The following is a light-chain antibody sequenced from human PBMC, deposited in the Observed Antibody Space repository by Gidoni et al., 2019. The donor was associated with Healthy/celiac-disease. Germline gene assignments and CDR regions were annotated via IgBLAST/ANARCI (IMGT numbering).Light chain of an antibody. CDR2: DAS. Sequence: DIVLTQSPATLSLSPGERATLSCSASQSVSSYLAWYQQKPGQAPRHLIYDASNRATGIPARFSGSGSGTDFTLTISSLEPEDFAVYYCQQRSNWHPLTFGQGTKVEIK. J-gene: IGKJ1*01. CDR1: QSVSSY. V-gene: IGKV3-11*01. CDR3: QQRSNWHPLT.